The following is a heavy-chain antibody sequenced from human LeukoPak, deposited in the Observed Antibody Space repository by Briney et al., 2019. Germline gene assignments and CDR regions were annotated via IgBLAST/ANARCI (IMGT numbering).Heavy chain of an antibody. Sequence: GGSLRLSCVASGFTFRRYDMHWVRQAPGKGREWVAVIANDGSNEIYADSVKGRFTISRDNSKNTLYLQMISLRAEDTALYYCARAAAVSGAFRDNWFDPWGQGTLVTVSS. J-gene: IGHJ5*02. CDR2: IANDGSNE. CDR3: ARAAAVSGAFRDNWFDP. CDR1: GFTFRRYD. D-gene: IGHD6-13*01. V-gene: IGHV3-30-3*01.